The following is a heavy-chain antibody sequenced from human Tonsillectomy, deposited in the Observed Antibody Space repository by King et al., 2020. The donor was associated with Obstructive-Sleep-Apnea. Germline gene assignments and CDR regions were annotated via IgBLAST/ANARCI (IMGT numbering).Heavy chain of an antibody. CDR2: INSDGSST. V-gene: IGHV3-74*01. CDR1: GFSFSSYW. J-gene: IGHJ4*02. Sequence: DVQLVESGGGLVQPGGSLRLSCAASGFSFSSYWMHWVRQAPGKGLVWVSLINSDGSSTTYADSVKGRFTISRDNAKNTLYLQLNSLRAEDPAVYYCVREGRITIFGVGDPFDYWGQGTLVTVSS. CDR3: VREGRITIFGVGDPFDY. D-gene: IGHD3-3*01.